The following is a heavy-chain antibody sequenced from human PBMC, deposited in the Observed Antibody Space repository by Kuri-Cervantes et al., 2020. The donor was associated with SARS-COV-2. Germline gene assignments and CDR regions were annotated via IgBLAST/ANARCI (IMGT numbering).Heavy chain of an antibody. D-gene: IGHD6-19*01. CDR1: GFTFSSYA. J-gene: IGHJ4*02. CDR2: ISGSGSYI. V-gene: IGHV3-21*01. CDR3: ARQGDGGFRAVAGTTEWGY. Sequence: GGSLRLSCAASGFTFSSYAMSWVRQAPGKAPQWVSSISGSGSYIYYADSVKGRFTISRDSAKNSLYLQMNSLRAEDTAVYYCARQGDGGFRAVAGTTEWGYWGQGTLVTVSS.